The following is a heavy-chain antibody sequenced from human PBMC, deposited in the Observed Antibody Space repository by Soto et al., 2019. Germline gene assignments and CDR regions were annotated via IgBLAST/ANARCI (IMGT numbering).Heavy chain of an antibody. Sequence: QVQLVESGGGVVQPGRSLRLSFAASGFTFRSYAMDWVRQAPGKGLEWVAVISYDGTNKYYADSVKGRFTISRDNSKNTLSLQMNGLRAEDTAVYYCARGDSNSWSDYWGQGTLVTVSS. CDR2: ISYDGTNK. V-gene: IGHV3-30*01. CDR1: GFTFRSYA. J-gene: IGHJ4*02. D-gene: IGHD6-13*01. CDR3: ARGDSNSWSDY.